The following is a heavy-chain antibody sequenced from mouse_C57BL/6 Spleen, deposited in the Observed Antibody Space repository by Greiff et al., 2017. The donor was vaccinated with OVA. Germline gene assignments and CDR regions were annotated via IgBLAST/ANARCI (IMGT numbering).Heavy chain of an antibody. CDR1: GYTFTSYW. J-gene: IGHJ4*01. D-gene: IGHD1-1*01. CDR3: AREGHYYGSSSNLYAMDY. V-gene: IGHV1-50*01. CDR2: IDPSGSYT. Sequence: QVQLQQPGAELVKPGASVKLSCKASGYTFTSYWMTWVKQRPGQGLEWIGEIDPSGSYTNYNQKFKGQATLTGDTSSSTAYMQPSSLKSEDSAVYYCAREGHYYGSSSNLYAMDYWGQGTSVTVSS.